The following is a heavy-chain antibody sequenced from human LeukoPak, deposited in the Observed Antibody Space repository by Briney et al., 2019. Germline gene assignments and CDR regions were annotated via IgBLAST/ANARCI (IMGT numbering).Heavy chain of an antibody. D-gene: IGHD6-13*01. CDR3: ARDPRGVAAYYYYGMDV. CDR1: GGTFSSYA. Sequence: SVKVSCKASGGTFSSYAISGVRQAPGQGLEWMGRSIPILNITNYAQKFQGRVTITADKSTRTAYMVLSSLRSEDTAVYYCARDPRGVAAYYYYGMDVWGQGTTVTVSS. CDR2: SIPILNIT. V-gene: IGHV1-69*04. J-gene: IGHJ6*02.